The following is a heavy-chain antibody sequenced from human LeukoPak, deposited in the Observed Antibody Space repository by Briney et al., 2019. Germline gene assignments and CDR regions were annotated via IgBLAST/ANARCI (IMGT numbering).Heavy chain of an antibody. CDR3: ARPRAAAGTTSTFDI. V-gene: IGHV1-2*02. CDR2: IDPNSGGT. CDR1: GYTFTSYY. J-gene: IGHJ3*02. Sequence: GASVKVSCKASGYTFTSYYIHWVRQAPGQGLEWMGWIDPNSGGTNYAQKFQGRVTMTRGTSISTTYMELSGLRSDDTAVYYCARPRAAAGTTSTFDIWGQGTLVTVSS. D-gene: IGHD6-13*01.